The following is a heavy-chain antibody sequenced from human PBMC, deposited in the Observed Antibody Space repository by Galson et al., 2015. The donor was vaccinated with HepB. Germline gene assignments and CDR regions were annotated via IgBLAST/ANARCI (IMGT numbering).Heavy chain of an antibody. CDR3: ARAQWYYDILTGYYISYYYMDV. J-gene: IGHJ6*03. CDR2: INPNSGGT. V-gene: IGHV1-2*02. Sequence: SVKVSCKASGYTFTGYYMHWVRQAPGQGLEWMGWINPNSGGTNYAQKFQGRVTMTRDTSISTAYMELSRLRSDDTAVYYCARAQWYYDILTGYYISYYYMDVWGKGTTVTVSS. CDR1: GYTFTGYY. D-gene: IGHD3-9*01.